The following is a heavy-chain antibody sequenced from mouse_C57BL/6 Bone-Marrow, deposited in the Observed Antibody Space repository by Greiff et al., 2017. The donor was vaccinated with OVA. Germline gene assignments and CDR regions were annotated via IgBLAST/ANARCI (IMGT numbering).Heavy chain of an antibody. CDR2: IHPNSGST. Sequence: VQLQQPGAELVKPGASVKLSCKASGYTFTSYWMHWVKQRPGQGLAWIGMIHPNSGSTNYNEKFKSKATMTVDKSSSTAYMQLSSLTSEDSAVYYCAREDYYGGGYWGQGTTLTVSS. CDR3: AREDYYGGGY. V-gene: IGHV1-64*01. J-gene: IGHJ2*01. D-gene: IGHD1-1*02. CDR1: GYTFTSYW.